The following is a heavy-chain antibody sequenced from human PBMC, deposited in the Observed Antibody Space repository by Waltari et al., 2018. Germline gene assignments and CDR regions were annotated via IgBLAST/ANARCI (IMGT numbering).Heavy chain of an antibody. CDR1: GGTFSSYG. V-gene: IGHV1-69*06. J-gene: IGHJ6*02. CDR3: TGGYYESSGFSFSYTYNMDV. CDR2: FIPIVGTT. Sequence: QVQVVQSGAEVKKPGSSVRVSCKASGGTFSSYGISWVRQAPGQGLEWMGRFIPIVGTTNYPQEVQARVTITADKSTSTAYMELSSLRSADTAVYYCTGGYYESSGFSFSYTYNMDVWGQGTTVTVSS. D-gene: IGHD3-22*01.